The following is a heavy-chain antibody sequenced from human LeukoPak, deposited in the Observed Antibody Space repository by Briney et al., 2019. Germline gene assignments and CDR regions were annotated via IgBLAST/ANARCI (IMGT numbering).Heavy chain of an antibody. D-gene: IGHD3-9*01. CDR1: GFTFSSYA. J-gene: IGHJ4*02. Sequence: GGSLRLSCAASGFTFSSYAMSWVRQAPGKGLEWVSAISGSGGSTYYADSVKGRFTISSDNSKNTLYLQMNSLRAEDTAVYYCAKGLGPPTYYDILTGYYSGESFDYWGQGTLVTVSS. CDR3: AKGLGPPTYYDILTGYYSGESFDY. V-gene: IGHV3-23*01. CDR2: ISGSGGST.